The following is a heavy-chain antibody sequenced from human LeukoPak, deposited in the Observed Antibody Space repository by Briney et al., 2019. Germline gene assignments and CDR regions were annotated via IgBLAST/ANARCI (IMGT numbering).Heavy chain of an antibody. CDR2: INPNSGAT. CDR1: GYTFTGYY. J-gene: IGHJ3*02. V-gene: IGHV1-2*02. D-gene: IGHD6-6*01. CDR3: ARDRNSGSSLDI. Sequence: ASVKVSCKASGYTFTGYYIHWVRQAPGQGLEWMAWINPNSGATNYAQNFQGRVTMTRDTSISTAYMELSSLKSDDTAVYYCARDRNSGSSLDIWGQGTMLTVSS.